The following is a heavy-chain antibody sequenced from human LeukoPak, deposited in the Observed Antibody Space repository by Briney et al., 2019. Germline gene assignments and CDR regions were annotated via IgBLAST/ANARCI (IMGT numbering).Heavy chain of an antibody. CDR3: ASHHESPLWWGDYFDY. Sequence: GAAVKVSCKASGYTFASYFMHWVRQAAGQGLDGMGIINPTGGSTSYAQKFQGRVTITADKSTSTAYMELSSLRPEDTAVYDCASHHESPLWWGDYFDYWGQGTLVTVSS. D-gene: IGHD2-21*01. V-gene: IGHV1-46*01. CDR1: GYTFASYF. J-gene: IGHJ4*02. CDR2: INPTGGST.